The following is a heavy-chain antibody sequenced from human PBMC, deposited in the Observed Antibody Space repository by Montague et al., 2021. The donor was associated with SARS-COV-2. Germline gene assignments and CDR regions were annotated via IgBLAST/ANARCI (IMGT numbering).Heavy chain of an antibody. CDR2: IYASGST. Sequence: SETLSLTCSISGVSITSYYWSWVRQPAGKGLEWIGHIYASGSTNYSPSLKSRVRLSIDNPKNQFSLKLESLTAAGTAVYYCVRDGGNWYYFDYWGQGALVTGSS. J-gene: IGHJ4*02. D-gene: IGHD3-16*01. CDR3: VRDGGNWYYFDY. V-gene: IGHV4-4*07. CDR1: GVSITSYY.